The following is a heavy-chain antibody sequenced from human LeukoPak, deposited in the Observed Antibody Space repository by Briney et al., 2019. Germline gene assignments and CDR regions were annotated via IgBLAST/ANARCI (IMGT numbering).Heavy chain of an antibody. V-gene: IGHV3-11*01. CDR3: ATVGGDYYFDS. CDR2: ITGSGSII. Sequence: GGSLRLSCAASGFTFSDYYMSWIRQAPGKGLEWVSYITGSGSIIFYADSVKGRFSISRDNAKNSLYLQMNSLRAEDTAVYYCATVGGDYYFDSWGQGTLVTVSS. J-gene: IGHJ4*02. D-gene: IGHD3-16*01. CDR1: GFTFSDYY.